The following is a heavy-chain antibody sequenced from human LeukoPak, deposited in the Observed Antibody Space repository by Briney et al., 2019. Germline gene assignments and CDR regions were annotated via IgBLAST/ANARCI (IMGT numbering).Heavy chain of an antibody. CDR1: GFSLSTSGMC. J-gene: IGHJ4*02. CDR2: IDWDDDK. CDR3: ARIRAGPDYFDY. V-gene: IGHV2-70*11. Sequence: SGPTLVNPTQALTLTCTFSGFSLSTSGMCVNWIRQPPGKAREWLARIDWDDDKYYSTSLKTRLTISKDTSKNQVVLTMTNMDPVDTATYYCARIRAGPDYFDYWGQGALVTVSS.